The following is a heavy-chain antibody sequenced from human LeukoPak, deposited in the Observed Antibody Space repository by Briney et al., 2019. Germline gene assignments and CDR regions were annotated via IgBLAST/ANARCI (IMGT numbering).Heavy chain of an antibody. J-gene: IGHJ4*02. CDR3: ASGVVGATMDY. CDR1: GYTFTSYG. D-gene: IGHD1-26*01. V-gene: IGHV1-18*01. Sequence: GASVKVSCKASGYTFTSYGISWVRQAPGQGLEWMGWISAYNGNTNYAQKFQGRVTITADKSTSTAYMELSSLRSEDTAVYYCASGVVGATMDYWGQGTLVTVSS. CDR2: ISAYNGNT.